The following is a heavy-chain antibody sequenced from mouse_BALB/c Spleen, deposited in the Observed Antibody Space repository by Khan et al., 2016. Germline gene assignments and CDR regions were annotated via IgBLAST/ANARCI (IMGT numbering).Heavy chain of an antibody. CDR3: ATGYDFDWDYYAMDY. Sequence: EVQLQESGPSLVKPSQTLSLTCSVTGDSITSGYWNWIRKFSGNKLEYLGYISYSGSTYYNPSLKNRVSITRDTSKNQVYLQLNSVTTEDTATYYCATGYDFDWDYYAMDYWGQGTSVTVSS. V-gene: IGHV3-8*02. CDR1: GDSITSGY. D-gene: IGHD2-4*01. CDR2: ISYSGST. J-gene: IGHJ4*01.